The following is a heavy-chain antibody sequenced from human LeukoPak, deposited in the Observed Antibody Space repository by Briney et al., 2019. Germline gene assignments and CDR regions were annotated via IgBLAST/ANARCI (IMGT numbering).Heavy chain of an antibody. CDR1: GYSFTSSW. CDR2: IYPGDSDT. D-gene: IGHD3-10*01. V-gene: IGHV5-51*01. CDR3: ARCGSGSYYYYYYMDV. Sequence: GESLKISCKGSGYSFTSSWIGWVRQMPGKGLEWMGIIYPGDSDTRYSPSFQGQVTISADKSISTAYLQWSSLKAADTAMYYCARCGSGSYYYYYYMDVWGKGTTVTISS. J-gene: IGHJ6*03.